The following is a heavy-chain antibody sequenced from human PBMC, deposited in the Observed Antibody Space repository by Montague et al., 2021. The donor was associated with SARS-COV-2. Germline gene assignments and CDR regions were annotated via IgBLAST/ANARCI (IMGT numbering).Heavy chain of an antibody. Sequence: SETLSLTCAVYGGSFSGYYWSWIRQPPGKGLEWIGEINHSGSTNYNPSLKSRVTISVDTSKNKFSLKLSSATAADTAVYYCARGSWHIVVVTAIRDGYYGMDVWGRGTTVTVSS. CDR1: GGSFSGYY. CDR3: ARGSWHIVVVTAIRDGYYGMDV. J-gene: IGHJ6*02. CDR2: INHSGST. D-gene: IGHD2-21*02. V-gene: IGHV4-34*01.